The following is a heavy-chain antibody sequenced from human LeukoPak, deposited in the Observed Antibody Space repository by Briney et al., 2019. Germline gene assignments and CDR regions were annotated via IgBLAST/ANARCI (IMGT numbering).Heavy chain of an antibody. Sequence: ASVKVSCKASGYSFTSHDINWVRQATGHGPEWMGWINPNSGGTNYAQKFQGRVTMTRDTSISTAYMELSRLRSDDTAVYYCARVSRLDCSSTSCYKDAFDIWGQGTMVTVSS. V-gene: IGHV1-2*02. D-gene: IGHD2-2*02. J-gene: IGHJ3*02. CDR3: ARVSRLDCSSTSCYKDAFDI. CDR2: INPNSGGT. CDR1: GYSFTSHD.